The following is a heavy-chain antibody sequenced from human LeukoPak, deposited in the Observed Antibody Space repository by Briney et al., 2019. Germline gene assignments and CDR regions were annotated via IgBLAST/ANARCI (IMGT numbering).Heavy chain of an antibody. CDR1: GDSISGHY. CDR2: IWYSGTT. CDR3: ARMIGPYYFDY. J-gene: IGHJ4*02. D-gene: IGHD3-22*01. Sequence: SETLSLTCTVSGDSISGHYWSWIRQAPGKGLESIGYIWYSGTTKYNPSLKSRVTISVDTSKNQFSLKLSSVTAADTAVYYCARMIGPYYFDYWGQGTLVTVSS. V-gene: IGHV4-59*11.